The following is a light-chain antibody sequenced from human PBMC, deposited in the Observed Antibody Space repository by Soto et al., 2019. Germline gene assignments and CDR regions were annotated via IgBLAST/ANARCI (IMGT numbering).Light chain of an antibody. V-gene: IGKV3-15*01. CDR2: GAS. J-gene: IGKJ1*01. CDR1: QSVSSD. Sequence: EIVMTQSPGTLSVSPGERATLSCRASQSVSSDLVWYQHKPGQAPRLLIFGASTRATGIPARFSGSGSGTEFTLTISSLQSEDLAVYYCQQYNDWPRTFGQGTKVDIK. CDR3: QQYNDWPRT.